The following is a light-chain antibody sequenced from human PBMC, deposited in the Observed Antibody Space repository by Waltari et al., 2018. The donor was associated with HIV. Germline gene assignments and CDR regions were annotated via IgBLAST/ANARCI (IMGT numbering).Light chain of an antibody. CDR1: SGALGTYNF. CDR2: DVT. J-gene: IGLJ3*02. Sequence: QSALTQPRSVSGSPGQSVTISCTGTSGALGTYNFFSWYQHHPCTAPKLIIYDVTKRPSGVPDRFSGSKSANTASLTISGLRADDEADYYCCAYAGGWVFGGGTKVTVL. CDR3: CAYAGGWV. V-gene: IGLV2-11*01.